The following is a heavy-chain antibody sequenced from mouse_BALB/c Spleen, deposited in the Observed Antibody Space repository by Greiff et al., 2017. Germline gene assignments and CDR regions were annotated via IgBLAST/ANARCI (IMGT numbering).Heavy chain of an antibody. CDR3: AHRTTVHWYFDV. CDR2: IWSGGST. Sequence: VKLQESGPGLVQPSQSLSITCTVSGFSLTSYGVHWVRQSPGKGLEWLGVIWSGGSTDYNAAFISRLSISKDNSKSQVFFKMNSLQANHTAIYYCAHRTTVHWYFDVWGAGTTVTVSS. J-gene: IGHJ1*01. D-gene: IGHD1-1*01. V-gene: IGHV2-2*02. CDR1: GFSLTSYG.